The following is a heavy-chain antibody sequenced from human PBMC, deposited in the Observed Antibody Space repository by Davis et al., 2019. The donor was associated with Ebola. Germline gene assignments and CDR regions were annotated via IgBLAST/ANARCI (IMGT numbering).Heavy chain of an antibody. Sequence: AASVKVSCKASGYTFTSYGISWVRQAPGQGLEWMGWISAYNGNTNYAQKLQGRVTMTTDTSTSTAYMELRSLRSEDTAVYYCARDGLDCSGGSCFIYYYGMDVWGQGTTVTVSS. CDR1: GYTFTSYG. CDR2: ISAYNGNT. J-gene: IGHJ6*02. CDR3: ARDGLDCSGGSCFIYYYGMDV. D-gene: IGHD2-15*01. V-gene: IGHV1-18*01.